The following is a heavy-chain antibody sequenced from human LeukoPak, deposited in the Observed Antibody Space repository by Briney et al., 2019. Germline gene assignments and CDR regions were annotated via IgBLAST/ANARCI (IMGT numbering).Heavy chain of an antibody. Sequence: AGSLRLSCVTSGFTFSSYAMSWVRQAPGQGLEWVSAISGSSDDTKYTDSVNGRFTISRDNSKNTLYLQMNSLRAEDTAVYYCAKLKTSGGWAWAYFDYWGQGALVTVSS. J-gene: IGHJ4*02. CDR3: AKLKTSGGWAWAYFDY. CDR1: GFTFSSYA. CDR2: ISGSSDDT. V-gene: IGHV3-23*01. D-gene: IGHD6-19*01.